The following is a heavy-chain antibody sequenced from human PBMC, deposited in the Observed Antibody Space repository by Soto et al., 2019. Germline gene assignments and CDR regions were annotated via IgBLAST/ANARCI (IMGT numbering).Heavy chain of an antibody. V-gene: IGHV3-73*01. Sequence: EVQLVESGGGLVQPGGSLKLSCATSGFTFSASAMHWVRQASGKGLEWVGHIRSKANNYAAAYAASVKGRFTISRDDSKNTAYLQMNSLKTEYTAVYYCTRHLMDVWDQGTTVTVSS. CDR3: TRHLMDV. J-gene: IGHJ6*02. CDR1: GFTFSASA. CDR2: IRSKANNYAA.